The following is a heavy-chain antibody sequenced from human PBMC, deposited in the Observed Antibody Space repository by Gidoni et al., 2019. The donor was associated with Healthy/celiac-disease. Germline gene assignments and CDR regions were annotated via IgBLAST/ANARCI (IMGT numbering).Heavy chain of an antibody. V-gene: IGHV3-33*01. CDR2: IWYDGSNK. D-gene: IGHD5-18*01. J-gene: IGHJ4*02. CDR3: ARSKSHTAMAPDY. CDR1: GFTLSSYG. Sequence: QVQLVESGGGVVQPGGSLRLSCAASGFTLSSYGMHWVRQAPGKGLEWVAVIWYDGSNKYYADSVKGRFTISRDNSKNTLYLQMNSLRAEDTAVYYCARSKSHTAMAPDYWGQGTLVTVSS.